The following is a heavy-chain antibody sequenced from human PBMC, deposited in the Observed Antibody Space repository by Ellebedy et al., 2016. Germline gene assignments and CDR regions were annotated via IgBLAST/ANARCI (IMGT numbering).Heavy chain of an antibody. CDR2: VSYDGANK. V-gene: IGHV3-30-3*01. CDR3: AREGYSSSSLGDLDY. D-gene: IGHD6-6*01. CDR1: GFTFSSYA. Sequence: GESLKISCAASGFTFSSYAIQWVRQAPGKGLEWVAVVSYDGANKYYADSVKGRFTISRDNSKSTLYLEMNSLRTEDTAVYYCAREGYSSSSLGDLDYWGQGTLVTVSS. J-gene: IGHJ4*02.